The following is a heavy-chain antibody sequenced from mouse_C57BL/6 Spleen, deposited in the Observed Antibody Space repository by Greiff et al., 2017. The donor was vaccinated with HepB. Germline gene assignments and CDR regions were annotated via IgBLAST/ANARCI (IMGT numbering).Heavy chain of an antibody. Sequence: VQLQQSGAELARPGASVKLSCKASGYTFTSYGISWVKQRTGQGLEWIGEIYPRSGNTYYNEKFKGKATLTADKSSSTAYMELRSLTSEDSAVYVCARRQRDGYYWYFDVWGTGTTVTVSS. D-gene: IGHD2-3*01. CDR1: GYTFTSYG. CDR3: ARRQRDGYYWYFDV. CDR2: IYPRSGNT. V-gene: IGHV1-81*01. J-gene: IGHJ1*03.